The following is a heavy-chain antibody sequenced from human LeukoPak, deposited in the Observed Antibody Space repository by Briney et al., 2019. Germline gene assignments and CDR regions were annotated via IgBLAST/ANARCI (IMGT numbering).Heavy chain of an antibody. Sequence: ASVKVSCKASGYTFTSYGISWVRQAPGQRLEWMGWINAGNGNTKYSQKFQGRVTITRDTSASTAYMELSSLRSEDTAVYYCARSYYDSSGYYYYGMDVWGQGTTVTVSS. D-gene: IGHD3-22*01. CDR3: ARSYYDSSGYYYYGMDV. CDR2: INAGNGNT. J-gene: IGHJ6*02. CDR1: GYTFTSYG. V-gene: IGHV1-3*01.